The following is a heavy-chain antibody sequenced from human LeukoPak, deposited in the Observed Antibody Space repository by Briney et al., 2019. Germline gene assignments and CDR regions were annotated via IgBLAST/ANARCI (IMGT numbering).Heavy chain of an antibody. V-gene: IGHV3-7*05. Sequence: GSLRLSCAASGVTFSSSWMSWVRQAPGKGLEWVATIKQDGSEKYYVEFVKGGFSISRDNAKNSLYLRMSSLGADDTAVYYCAGGTGMDVWGQGTTVTVSS. D-gene: IGHD1-1*01. J-gene: IGHJ6*02. CDR2: IKQDGSEK. CDR1: GVTFSSSW. CDR3: AGGTGMDV.